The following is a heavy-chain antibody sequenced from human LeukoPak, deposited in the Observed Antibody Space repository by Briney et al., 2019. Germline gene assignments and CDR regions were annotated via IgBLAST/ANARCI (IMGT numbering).Heavy chain of an antibody. Sequence: GGSLRLSCAASGFTFSSYSMNWVRQAPGKGLEWVSFISSSSSYIYYADSVKGRFTISRDNARNSLYLQMNSLRAEDTAVYYCARDSSGWYHWSDPWGQGTLVTVSS. D-gene: IGHD6-19*01. CDR3: ARDSSGWYHWSDP. J-gene: IGHJ5*02. CDR1: GFTFSSYS. V-gene: IGHV3-21*01. CDR2: ISSSSSYI.